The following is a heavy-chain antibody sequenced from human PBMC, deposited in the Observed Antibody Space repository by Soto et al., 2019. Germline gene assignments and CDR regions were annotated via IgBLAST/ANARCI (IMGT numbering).Heavy chain of an antibody. CDR2: IYWDDDK. D-gene: IGHD6-13*01. CDR3: AHRRGGRSLVRSAYYGMAV. CDR1: GFSLSTSGVG. Sequence: KESGPTLVKPTQTLTLTCTFSGFSLSTSGVGVGWIRQPPGKALEWLALIYWDDDKRYSPSLKSRLTITKDTSKNQVVLTMTNMDPADTGTYYCAHRRGGRSLVRSAYYGMAVWRQGTTVPVSS. J-gene: IGHJ6*02. V-gene: IGHV2-5*02.